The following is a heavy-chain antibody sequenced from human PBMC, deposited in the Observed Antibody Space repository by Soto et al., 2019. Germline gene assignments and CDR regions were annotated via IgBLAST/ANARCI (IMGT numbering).Heavy chain of an antibody. Sequence: PSETLSLTCTVSGGSISSGGYYWSWIRQHPGKGLEWIGYVYYSGSTYYNPSLKSRVTISVDTSKNQFSLKLSSVTAADTAVYYCARARQYCSSSSCYLDPWGQGTLVTVSS. D-gene: IGHD2-2*01. V-gene: IGHV4-31*03. CDR1: GGSISSGGYY. J-gene: IGHJ5*02. CDR3: ARARQYCSSSSCYLDP. CDR2: VYYSGST.